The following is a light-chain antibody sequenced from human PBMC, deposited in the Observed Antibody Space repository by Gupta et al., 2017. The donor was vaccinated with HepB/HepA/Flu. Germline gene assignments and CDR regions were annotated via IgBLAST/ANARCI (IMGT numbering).Light chain of an antibody. CDR1: SSDVRNYNL. Sequence: QSSLTQPPSVSGSPRQSITISCTGTSSDVRNYNLVSWYQQHPGKAPKLMIYEVSQRPSGVSNRFSGYKSGNTASLTIXGXQAEDEXDYYCCSHAHNFTPWLFGGGTTLTVL. J-gene: IGLJ3*02. CDR2: EVS. V-gene: IGLV2-23*02. CDR3: CSHAHNFTPWL.